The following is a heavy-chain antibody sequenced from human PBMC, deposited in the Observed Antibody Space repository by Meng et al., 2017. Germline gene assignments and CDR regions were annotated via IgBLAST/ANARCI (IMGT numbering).Heavy chain of an antibody. Sequence: GESLKISCKGSGYSFTSYWIGWVRQMPGKGLEWMGNIYPGDSDTRYSPSFQGQVTISADKSISTAYLQWSSLKASDTAMYYCARPGIAAAGTRAFDIWGQGTMVTVSS. CDR1: GYSFTSYW. CDR3: ARPGIAAAGTRAFDI. J-gene: IGHJ3*02. V-gene: IGHV5-51*01. D-gene: IGHD6-13*01. CDR2: IYPGDSDT.